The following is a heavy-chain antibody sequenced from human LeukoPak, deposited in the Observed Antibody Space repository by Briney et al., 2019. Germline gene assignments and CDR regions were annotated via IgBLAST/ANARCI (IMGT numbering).Heavy chain of an antibody. CDR1: GASISSSY. V-gene: IGHV4-59*01. D-gene: IGHD3-22*01. CDR2: IYYSGST. J-gene: IGHJ3*02. Sequence: SATLSLTCTVSGASISSSYWSWIRQPPGKRLEWIGFIYYSGSTNSNPSLKSRVTISADTSKNQFSLKLSSVTAADTAVYYCVRGNYDNRGYSNAFDIWGQGAMVTVSS. CDR3: VRGNYDNRGYSNAFDI.